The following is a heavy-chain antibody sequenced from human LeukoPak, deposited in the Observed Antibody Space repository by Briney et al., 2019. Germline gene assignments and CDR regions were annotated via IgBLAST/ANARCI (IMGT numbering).Heavy chain of an antibody. Sequence: GASVKVSCKASGYTFTGYYMHWVRQAPGQGLEWMGWINPNSGGTNYAQKFQGRVTMTRDTSIGTAYMELSRLRSDDTAVYYCTITFGGVTPVGAFDIWGQGTMVTVSS. CDR3: TITFGGVTPVGAFDI. CDR1: GYTFTGYY. D-gene: IGHD3-16*01. V-gene: IGHV1-2*02. CDR2: INPNSGGT. J-gene: IGHJ3*02.